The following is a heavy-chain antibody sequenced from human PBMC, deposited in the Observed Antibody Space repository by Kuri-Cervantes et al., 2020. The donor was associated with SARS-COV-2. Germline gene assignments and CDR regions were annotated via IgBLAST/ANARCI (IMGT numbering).Heavy chain of an antibody. CDR3: ASTYYDILTGYYAASYFQY. V-gene: IGHV3-33*01. CDR2: IWYDGSNK. Sequence: GGSLRLSCAASGFTFSSYGMHWVRQAPGKGLEWVAVIWYDGSNKYYADSVKGRSTISRDNSKNTPYLQMNSLGAEDTAVYYCASTYYDILTGYYAASYFQYWGQGTLVTVSS. D-gene: IGHD3-9*01. J-gene: IGHJ4*02. CDR1: GFTFSSYG.